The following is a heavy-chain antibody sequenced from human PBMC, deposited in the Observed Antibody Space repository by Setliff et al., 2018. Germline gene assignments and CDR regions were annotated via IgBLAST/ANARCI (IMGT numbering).Heavy chain of an antibody. CDR1: GGSFSDYY. V-gene: IGHV4-31*11. CDR2: IYYSGST. Sequence: SETLSLTCGASGGSFSDYYWSWIRQTPGKGLEWIGYIYYSGSTSYYNPSLKSRVTISVDTSKNQFSLELSTVTAADTAVYYCARDDTYDFWGGHGHLDSWGQGILVTVSS. D-gene: IGHD3-3*01. J-gene: IGHJ4*02. CDR3: ARDDTYDFWGGHGHLDS.